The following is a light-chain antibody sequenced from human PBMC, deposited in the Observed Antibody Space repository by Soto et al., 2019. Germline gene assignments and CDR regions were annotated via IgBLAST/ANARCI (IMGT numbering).Light chain of an antibody. CDR2: GAS. CDR3: QQYNDWPLT. Sequence: EIVMTQSPATLSVSPGDGATLSCRASQSVDSNLAWYQQKPGQTPRLLMYGASTRPTGIPARFSGSGSGTEITLTIISLQSEDSAVYYCQQYNDWPLTFGVGTKVEIK. CDR1: QSVDSN. V-gene: IGKV3D-15*01. J-gene: IGKJ4*01.